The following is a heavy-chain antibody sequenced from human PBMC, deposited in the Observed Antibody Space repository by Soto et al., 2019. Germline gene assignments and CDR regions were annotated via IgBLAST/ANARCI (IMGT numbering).Heavy chain of an antibody. CDR3: ARASSWSEASYYYYGMDV. V-gene: IGHV3-21*01. CDR2: ISSSSSYI. J-gene: IGHJ6*02. CDR1: GFTFSSYS. Sequence: EVQLVESGGGLVKPGGSLRLSCAASGFTFSSYSMNWVRQAPGKGLEWVSSISSSSSYIYYADSVKGRFTISRDNAKNSLYLQMNSLRAEDTAVYYCARASSWSEASYYYYGMDVWGQGTTVTVSS. D-gene: IGHD6-13*01.